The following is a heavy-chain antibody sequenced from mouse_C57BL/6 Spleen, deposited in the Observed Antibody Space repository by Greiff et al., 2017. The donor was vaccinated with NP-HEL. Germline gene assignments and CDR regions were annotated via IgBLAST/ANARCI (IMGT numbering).Heavy chain of an antibody. D-gene: IGHD2-5*01. V-gene: IGHV1-52*01. CDR1: GYTFTSYW. Sequence: QVQLKQPGAELVRPGSSVKLSCKASGYTFTSYWMHWVKQRPIQGLEWIGNIDPSDSETHYNQKFKDKATLTVDKSSSTAYMQLSSLTSEDSAVYYCARDNYSNYDYWGQGTTLTVSS. J-gene: IGHJ2*01. CDR3: ARDNYSNYDY. CDR2: IDPSDSET.